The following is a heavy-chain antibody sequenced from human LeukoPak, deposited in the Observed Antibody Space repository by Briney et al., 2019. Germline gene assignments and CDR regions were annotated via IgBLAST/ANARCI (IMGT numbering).Heavy chain of an antibody. CDR2: ISSSGSTI. J-gene: IGHJ5*02. D-gene: IGHD6-13*01. CDR1: GFTFSSYS. CDR3: ARDSGSSSWTPDWFDP. V-gene: IGHV3-48*04. Sequence: GGSLRLSCAASGFTFSSYSMNWVRQVPGKGLEWVSYISSSGSTIYYADSVKGRFTISRDNAKNSLYLQMNSLRAEDTAVYYCARDSGSSSWTPDWFDPWGQGTLVTVSS.